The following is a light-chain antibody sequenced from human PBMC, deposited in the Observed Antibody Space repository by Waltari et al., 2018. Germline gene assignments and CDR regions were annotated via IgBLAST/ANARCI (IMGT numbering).Light chain of an antibody. V-gene: IGKV1-39*01. CDR1: QSISSY. J-gene: IGKJ4*01. CDR3: QQSFSTPLT. Sequence: DIQMTQSPSSLSASLGDSVTINCRASQSISSYFNWYQQKPGVAPKLLSYAASSLRNGVPSRCSGSWSATDFSLTISSLQPEDVATYYWQQSFSTPLTFGGGTKVEIK. CDR2: AAS.